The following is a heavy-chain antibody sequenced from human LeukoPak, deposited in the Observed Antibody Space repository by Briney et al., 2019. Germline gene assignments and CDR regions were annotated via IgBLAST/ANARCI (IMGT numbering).Heavy chain of an antibody. CDR1: GFTFSSYG. CDR2: ISSSSSYI. Sequence: GGSLRLPCPAPGFTFSSYGMTWARKAPGKGLEWASSISSSSSYIHYADSVKGRFTISRDNAKNSLYLQMNSLRAEDMAVYYCARSRSSYYGDYAYWGQGTLVTVSS. CDR3: ARSRSSYYGDYAY. J-gene: IGHJ4*02. D-gene: IGHD4-17*01. V-gene: IGHV3-21*01.